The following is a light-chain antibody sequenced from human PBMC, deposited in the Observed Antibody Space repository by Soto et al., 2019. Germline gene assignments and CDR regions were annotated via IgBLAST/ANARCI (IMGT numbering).Light chain of an antibody. CDR1: QSVSNNY. Sequence: EIVLTQSPGTLSLSPGERATLSCRASQSVSNNYLAWYQQKPGQAPRLLIYGASNRATGIPDRFGGSGSGTDFTLTISRLEPEDFAVYYCQQYDTSPITFGGGTKVDIK. CDR2: GAS. J-gene: IGKJ4*01. V-gene: IGKV3-20*01. CDR3: QQYDTSPIT.